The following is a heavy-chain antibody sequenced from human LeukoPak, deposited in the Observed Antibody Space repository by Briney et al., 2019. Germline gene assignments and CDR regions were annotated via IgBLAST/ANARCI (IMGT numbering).Heavy chain of an antibody. J-gene: IGHJ3*02. Sequence: GGSLRPSCAASGLTFSSYWMHWVRQAPGKGLVWVSRINSDGSSTSYADSVKGRFTISRDNAKNTLYLQMNSLRAEDTAVYYCARDMYYDILTGYFTYAFDIWGQGTMVTVSS. V-gene: IGHV3-74*01. CDR3: ARDMYYDILTGYFTYAFDI. CDR1: GLTFSSYW. CDR2: INSDGSST. D-gene: IGHD3-9*01.